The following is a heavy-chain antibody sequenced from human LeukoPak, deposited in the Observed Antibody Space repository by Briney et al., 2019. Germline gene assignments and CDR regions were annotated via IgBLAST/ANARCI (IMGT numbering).Heavy chain of an antibody. Sequence: PGGSLRLSCAASGFTFSSNGMHWVRQAPGKGLEWVAFIQNDGNNKKYADSVKGRFTISRDNSKNTLDLQMNSLRAEDTAVYYCARELLDGEDYYYYYMDVWGKGTTVTVSS. CDR1: GFTFSSNG. CDR3: ARELLDGEDYYYYYMDV. D-gene: IGHD3-3*01. J-gene: IGHJ6*03. CDR2: IQNDGNNK. V-gene: IGHV3-30*02.